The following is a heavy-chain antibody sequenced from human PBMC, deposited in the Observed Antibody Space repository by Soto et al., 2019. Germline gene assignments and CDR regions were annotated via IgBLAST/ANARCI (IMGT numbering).Heavy chain of an antibody. V-gene: IGHV3-48*04. J-gene: IGHJ4*02. CDR2: ISSSSSTI. D-gene: IGHD2-15*01. CDR3: ARDYRYSFDY. CDR1: GFSFSSYS. Sequence: PGGSLRLACAASGFSFSSYSLNWVRQAPGKGLEWVSHISSSSSTIYYADSVKGRFTISRDNGKNSLYLQMNSLSAEDTAVYYSARDYRYSFDYWGQGALVTVSS.